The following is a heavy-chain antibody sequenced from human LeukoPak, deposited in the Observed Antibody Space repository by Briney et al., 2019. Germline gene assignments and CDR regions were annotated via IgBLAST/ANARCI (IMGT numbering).Heavy chain of an antibody. CDR3: AAPAGQLVQKPLDY. Sequence: GGSLRLSCAASGFTFSSYSMNWVRQAPGKGLEWVAVISYDGSNKYYADSVKGRFTISRDNSKNTLYLQMNSLRAEDTAVYYCAAPAGQLVQKPLDYWGQGTLVTVSS. V-gene: IGHV3-30*03. D-gene: IGHD6-13*01. CDR2: ISYDGSNK. J-gene: IGHJ4*02. CDR1: GFTFSSYS.